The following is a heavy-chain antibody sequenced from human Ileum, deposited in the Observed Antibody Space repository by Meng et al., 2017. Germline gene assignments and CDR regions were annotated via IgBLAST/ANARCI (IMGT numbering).Heavy chain of an antibody. V-gene: IGHV4-31*03. J-gene: IGHJ5*01. Sequence: VQLQGSGPGLVKPSQTLSLTCTVAGGSVSDGDYYWSWVRQHPGKGLECIGHMYSSGNAYYNPSLKSRVSMSVDTSKNQFSVRLSSVTAADTAIYYCARVYYDSSGLNWFDSWGQGTLVTVSS. D-gene: IGHD3-22*01. CDR2: MYSSGNA. CDR3: ARVYYDSSGLNWFDS. CDR1: GGSVSDGDYY.